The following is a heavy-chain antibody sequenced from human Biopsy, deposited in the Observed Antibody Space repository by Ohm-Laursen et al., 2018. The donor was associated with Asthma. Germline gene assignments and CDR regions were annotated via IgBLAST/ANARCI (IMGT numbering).Heavy chain of an antibody. CDR3: ARTYYDFLTGQVKDVFGV. V-gene: IGHV1-3*04. D-gene: IGHD3-9*01. CDR1: GYNFISFA. Sequence: GASVKVSCKASGYNFISFAIHWVRQAPGQRLEWMGWVNTGNGDTTYSQKFQGRVTITRDTSASTAYMELRSLRSEDTATYYCARTYYDFLTGQVKDVFGVWGQGTMVTVSS. CDR2: VNTGNGDT. J-gene: IGHJ3*01.